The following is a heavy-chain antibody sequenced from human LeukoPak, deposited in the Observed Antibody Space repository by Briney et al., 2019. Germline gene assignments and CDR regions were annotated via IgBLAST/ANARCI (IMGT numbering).Heavy chain of an antibody. CDR3: AKDFNDCSSTSCLLYYYYYGMDV. CDR2: ISYDGSNK. CDR1: GFTFSSYG. J-gene: IGHJ6*04. D-gene: IGHD2-2*01. Sequence: GRSLRLSCAASGFTFSSYGMPWVRQAPGKGLEWVAVISYDGSNKYYADSVKGRFTISRDNSKNTLYLQMNSLRAEDTAVYYCAKDFNDCSSTSCLLYYYYYGMDVWGKGTTVTVSS. V-gene: IGHV3-30*18.